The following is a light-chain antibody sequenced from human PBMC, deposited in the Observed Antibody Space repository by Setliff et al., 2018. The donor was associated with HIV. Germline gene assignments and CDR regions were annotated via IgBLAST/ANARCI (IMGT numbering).Light chain of an antibody. J-gene: IGLJ1*01. V-gene: IGLV2-14*01. CDR3: SSYAITNTLP. CDR2: EVR. CDR1: SIDIGNYNY. Sequence: QSVLTQPPSASGSPGQSVTISCTGASIDIGNYNYVSWYQHYPGKAPKLIIYEVRNRPSGVSNRFSGSKSGNTASLTISGLQTEDEADYYCSSYAITNTLPFGTGTKVTVL.